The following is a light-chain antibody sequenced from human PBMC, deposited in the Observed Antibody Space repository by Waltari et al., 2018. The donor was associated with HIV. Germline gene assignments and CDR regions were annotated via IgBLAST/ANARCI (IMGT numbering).Light chain of an antibody. Sequence: HSVLTQPPSVSGAPGQRVTISCTGSSSNIGAGFDVHWYQHIPGTAPKLLIYSNSNRPSGVPDRFSGSKSGTSASLAITGLQAEDEADYYCQSYDSSLSALFGGGTKLTVL. CDR1: SSNIGAGFD. CDR3: QSYDSSLSAL. J-gene: IGLJ2*01. V-gene: IGLV1-40*01. CDR2: SNS.